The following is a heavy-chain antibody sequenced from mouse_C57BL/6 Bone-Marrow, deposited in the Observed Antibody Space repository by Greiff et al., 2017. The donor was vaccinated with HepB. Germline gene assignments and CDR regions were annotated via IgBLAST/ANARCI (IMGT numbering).Heavy chain of an antibody. J-gene: IGHJ3*01. CDR1: EYELPSHD. Sequence: DVMLVESGGGLVQPGESLKLSCESNEYELPSHDMSWVRKTPEKRLELVAAINSDGGSTYYPDTMERRFIISRDNNKKTLYQQMSSLRSEDTVLYYCARPVRTSAWFAYWGQGTLVTVSA. CDR3: ARPVRTSAWFAY. CDR2: INSDGGST. V-gene: IGHV5-2*01.